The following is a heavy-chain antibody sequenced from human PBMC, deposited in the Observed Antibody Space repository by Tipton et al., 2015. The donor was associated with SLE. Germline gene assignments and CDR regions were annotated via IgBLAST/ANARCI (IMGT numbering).Heavy chain of an antibody. V-gene: IGHV4-59*11. CDR1: GGSISSHY. J-gene: IGHJ4*02. CDR2: IYYSGST. CDR3: ASDRPSDY. Sequence: TLSLTCTVSGGSISSHYWSWIRQPPGKGLEWIGYIYYSGSTNYNPSLKSRVTISVDTSKNQFSLKLSSVTAADTAVYYCASDRPSDYWGQGTLVTVSS.